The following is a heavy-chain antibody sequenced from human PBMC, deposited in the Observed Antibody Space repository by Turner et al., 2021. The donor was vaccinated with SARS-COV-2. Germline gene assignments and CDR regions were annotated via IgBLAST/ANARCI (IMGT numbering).Heavy chain of an antibody. D-gene: IGHD6-6*01. V-gene: IGHV3-11*06. Sequence: QVQLVESGGGLVKPGGSLRLSCAASGFTFSDHYMSWLRQAPGKGLEYISYISVTSSDTNHADSVKGRFAISRDNAKKSLYLQMNNLGVEDTAVYYCARGARALDSWGQGTLVTVSS. CDR3: ARGARALDS. J-gene: IGHJ4*02. CDR2: ISVTSSDT. CDR1: GFTFSDHY.